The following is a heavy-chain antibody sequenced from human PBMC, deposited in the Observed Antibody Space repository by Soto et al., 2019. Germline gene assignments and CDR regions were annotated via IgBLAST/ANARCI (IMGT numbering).Heavy chain of an antibody. Sequence: ASVKVSCKASGYTFTSYGISWVRQAPGQGLEWMGWISAYNGETIYAQKFQGRVTMTEDTSTDTAYMELSSLRSEDTAVYYCATSPLPDANSPDSPAEYFQHWGQGTLVTVSS. CDR3: ATSPLPDANSPDSPAEYFQH. V-gene: IGHV1-18*01. CDR2: ISAYNGET. J-gene: IGHJ1*01. CDR1: GYTFTSYG. D-gene: IGHD2-8*01.